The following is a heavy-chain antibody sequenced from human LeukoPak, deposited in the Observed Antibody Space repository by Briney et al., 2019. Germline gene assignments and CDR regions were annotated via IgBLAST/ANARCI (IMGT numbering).Heavy chain of an antibody. CDR3: ARGRTERIQLWLNY. D-gene: IGHD5-18*01. J-gene: IGHJ4*02. CDR2: INPNTGGT. Sequence: ASVKVSCKASGYTLTGYYMRWVRQAPGQGLEWMGWINPNTGGTNYAQKFQGRVTMTRDTSISTAYMELSWLRFDDTAVYYCARGRTERIQLWLNYWGQGTLVTVSS. V-gene: IGHV1-2*02. CDR1: GYTLTGYY.